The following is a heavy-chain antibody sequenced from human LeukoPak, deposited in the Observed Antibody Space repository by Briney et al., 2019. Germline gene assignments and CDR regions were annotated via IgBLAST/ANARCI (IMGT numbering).Heavy chain of an antibody. CDR3: ARHHRTTMVRGVIGDYYYYGMDV. D-gene: IGHD3-10*01. CDR1: GGSFSGYY. CDR2: INHSGST. V-gene: IGHV4-34*01. J-gene: IGHJ6*02. Sequence: SETLSLTCAVYGGSFSGYYWSWIRQPPGKGLEWIGEINHSGSTNYNPSLKSRVTISVDTSKKQFSLKLSSVTAADTAVYYCARHHRTTMVRGVIGDYYYYGMDVWGQGTTVTVSS.